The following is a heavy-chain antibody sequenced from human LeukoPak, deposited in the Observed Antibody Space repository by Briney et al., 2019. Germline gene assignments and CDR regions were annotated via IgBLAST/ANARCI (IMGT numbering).Heavy chain of an antibody. CDR3: ARADDYEPAGYYYYMDV. D-gene: IGHD4-17*01. Sequence: SVKVSCKASGGTFSSYAISWVRQAPGQGLEWMGGIIPIFGTANYAQKFQGRVTITADESTSTAYMELSSLRSEDTAVYYCARADDYEPAGYYYYMDVWGKGTTVTVSS. CDR1: GGTFSSYA. CDR2: IIPIFGTA. V-gene: IGHV1-69*01. J-gene: IGHJ6*03.